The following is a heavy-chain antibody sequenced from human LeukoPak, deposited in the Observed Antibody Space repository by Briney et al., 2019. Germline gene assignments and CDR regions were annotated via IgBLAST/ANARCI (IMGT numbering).Heavy chain of an antibody. CDR1: GGSISSGSYY. D-gene: IGHD6-13*01. CDR3: ARESVRSSCPFDY. J-gene: IGHJ4*02. V-gene: IGHV4-61*02. Sequence: PSETLSLTCTVSGGSISSGSYYWSWIRQPAGKGLEWIGRIYTSGSTNYNPSLKSRVTISVDTSKNQFSLKLSSVTAADTAVYYCARESVRSSCPFDYWGQGTLVTVSS. CDR2: IYTSGST.